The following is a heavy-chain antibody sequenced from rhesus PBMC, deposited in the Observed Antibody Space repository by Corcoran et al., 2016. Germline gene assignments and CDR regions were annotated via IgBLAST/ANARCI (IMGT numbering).Heavy chain of an antibody. CDR1: GYSISSNY. V-gene: IGHV4-147*01. CDR3: ARGSFRNAFDF. Sequence: QVQLQESGPGLVKPSETLSLTCAVSGYSISSNYWSWIRQPPVKGLEWIGYIYGSSGSTHYNPPLKRLVTISTDTSKNQFSLKLGSVTAADTAVYYCARGSFRNAFDFWGQGLRVTVSS. J-gene: IGHJ3*01. D-gene: IGHD5-12*01. CDR2: IYGSSGST.